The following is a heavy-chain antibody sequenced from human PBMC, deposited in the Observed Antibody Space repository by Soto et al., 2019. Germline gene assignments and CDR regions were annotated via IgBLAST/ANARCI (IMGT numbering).Heavy chain of an antibody. D-gene: IGHD2-21*01. CDR2: ISPGSRYP. J-gene: IGHJ5*02. V-gene: IGHV3-11*06. CDR1: GFTFVDSY. Sequence: PGGYLILSCAGSGFTFVDSYTSWIRQAPGKGLEWLSYISPGSRYPAYADSVQGRFTISRDNAKRSLYLQMMSLTAEDTAIYYCVRGGDGGVFDPWGQGTMVTVSS. CDR3: VRGGDGGVFDP.